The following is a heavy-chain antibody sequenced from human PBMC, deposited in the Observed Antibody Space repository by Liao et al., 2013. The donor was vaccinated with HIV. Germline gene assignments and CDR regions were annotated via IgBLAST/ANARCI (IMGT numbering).Heavy chain of an antibody. J-gene: IGHJ4*02. D-gene: IGHD3-10*01. CDR3: ARGYYYGSGSSQAFDY. V-gene: IGHV4-61*02. CDR1: GGSISSGFYY. CDR2: IHTSGST. Sequence: QVQLQESGPGLVKPSQTLSLTCTVSGGSISSGFYYWSWIRQPAGKGLEWIGRIHTSGSTNYNPSLKSRVTISVDTSKNRLSLKLSSVTAADTAVYYCARGYYYGSGSSQAFDYWGQGTLVTVSS.